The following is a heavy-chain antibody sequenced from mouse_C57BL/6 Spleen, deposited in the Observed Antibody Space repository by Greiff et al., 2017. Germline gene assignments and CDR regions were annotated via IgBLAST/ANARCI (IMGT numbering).Heavy chain of an antibody. CDR1: GFTFSDYG. D-gene: IGHD2-5*01. CDR3: ARMHFSNYDFDV. V-gene: IGHV5-17*01. Sequence: DVKLVESGGGLVKPGGSLKLSCAASGFTFSDYGMHWVRQAPEKGLEWVAYISSGSSTIYYADTVKGRFTISRDNAKNTLFLQMTSLRSEDTAMYYCARMHFSNYDFDVWGTGTTVTVSS. J-gene: IGHJ1*03. CDR2: ISSGSSTI.